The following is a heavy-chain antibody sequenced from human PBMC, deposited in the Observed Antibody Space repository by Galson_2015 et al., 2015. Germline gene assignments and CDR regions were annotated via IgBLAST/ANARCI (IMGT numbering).Heavy chain of an antibody. CDR3: AREHIVVVPAAMALYNWFDP. Sequence: LTCAVYGGSFRGYSWSWIRPPPGKWLEWIGEINHSGSTNYNPSLKSRVTISVDTSKNQFSLKLSSVTAADTAVYYCAREHIVVVPAAMALYNWFDPWGQGTLATVSS. CDR1: GGSFRGYS. V-gene: IGHV4-34*01. J-gene: IGHJ5*02. D-gene: IGHD2-2*01. CDR2: INHSGST.